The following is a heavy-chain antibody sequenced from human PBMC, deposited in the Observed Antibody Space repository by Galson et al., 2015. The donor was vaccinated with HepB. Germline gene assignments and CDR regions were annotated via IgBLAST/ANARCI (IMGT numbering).Heavy chain of an antibody. CDR2: IYWDDDK. Sequence: PALVKPTQTLTLTCTFSGFSLSTSGVGVGWIRQPPGKALEWLALIYWDDDKRYSPSLKSRLTITKDTSKNQVVLTMTNMDPVDTDTYYCAHSRLYYYGSGGVDYWGQGTLVTVSS. V-gene: IGHV2-5*02. CDR1: GFSLSTSGVG. J-gene: IGHJ4*02. D-gene: IGHD3-10*01. CDR3: AHSRLYYYGSGGVDY.